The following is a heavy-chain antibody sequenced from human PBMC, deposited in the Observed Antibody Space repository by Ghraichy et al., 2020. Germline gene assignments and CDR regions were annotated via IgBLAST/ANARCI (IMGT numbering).Heavy chain of an antibody. V-gene: IGHV3-11*01. J-gene: IGHJ3*02. Sequence: GGSLRLSCAASGFTFSDYYMSWIRQAPGKGLEWVSYISSSGSTIYYADSVKGRFTISRDNAKNSLYLQMNSLRAEDTAVYYCARSRDCSSTSCNDAFDIWGQGTMVTVSS. D-gene: IGHD2-2*01. CDR1: GFTFSDYY. CDR3: ARSRDCSSTSCNDAFDI. CDR2: ISSSGSTI.